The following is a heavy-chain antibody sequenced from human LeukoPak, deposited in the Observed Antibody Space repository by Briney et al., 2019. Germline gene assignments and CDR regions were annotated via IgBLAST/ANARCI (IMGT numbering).Heavy chain of an antibody. CDR2: IKQDGSEK. CDR3: ARAWFGRVGATIYGY. CDR1: GFTFSSYW. J-gene: IGHJ4*02. Sequence: GGSLRLSCAASGFTFSSYWMSWVRQAPGKGLEWVANIKQDGSEKYYVDSVKGRFTISRGNAKNSLYLQMNSLRAEDTAVYYCARAWFGRVGATIYGYWGQGTLVTVSS. V-gene: IGHV3-7*01. D-gene: IGHD1-26*01.